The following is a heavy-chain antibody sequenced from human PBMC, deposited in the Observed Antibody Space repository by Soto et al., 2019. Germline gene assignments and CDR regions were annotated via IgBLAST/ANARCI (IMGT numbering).Heavy chain of an antibody. Sequence: QVQLVQSGAEVKKPGASVKVSCKASGYTFTSYGISWVRQAPGQGLEWMGWISPYNGNTNYAQKLQGRVTMTTDTPTSTAYMDLRSLRSDDTAVYYCARGIGGWFGFAYYYGMDVWGQGTTVTVSS. D-gene: IGHD3-10*01. J-gene: IGHJ6*02. CDR2: ISPYNGNT. CDR3: ARGIGGWFGFAYYYGMDV. CDR1: GYTFTSYG. V-gene: IGHV1-18*01.